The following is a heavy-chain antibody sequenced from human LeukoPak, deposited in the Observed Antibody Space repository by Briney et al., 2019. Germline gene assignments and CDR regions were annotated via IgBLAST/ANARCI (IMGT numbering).Heavy chain of an antibody. CDR1: GFTFSSYG. D-gene: IGHD2-15*01. Sequence: GGSLRLSCAASGFTFSSYGMHWVRQAPGKGLEWVAVIWYDGSNKYYADSVKGRFTISRDNSKNTLYLQMNSLRAEDTAVYYCARDGGLGYCSGGSCYYFDYWGQGTLVTVSS. CDR2: IWYDGSNK. V-gene: IGHV3-33*01. J-gene: IGHJ4*02. CDR3: ARDGGLGYCSGGSCYYFDY.